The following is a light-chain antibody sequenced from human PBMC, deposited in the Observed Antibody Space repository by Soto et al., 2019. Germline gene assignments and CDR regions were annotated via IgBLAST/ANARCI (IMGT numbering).Light chain of an antibody. V-gene: IGLV2-14*01. CDR2: DVS. CDR3: SSYTSISTVV. Sequence: QSALTQPASVSGSPGQSITLSCTGTSSDVGGYNFVSWYQQHPGKAPKLIIFDVSNRPSGVSNRFSGSKSGNTASLPISGLQAEDEADYYCSSYTSISTVVFGGGTKLTVL. CDR1: SSDVGGYNF. J-gene: IGLJ2*01.